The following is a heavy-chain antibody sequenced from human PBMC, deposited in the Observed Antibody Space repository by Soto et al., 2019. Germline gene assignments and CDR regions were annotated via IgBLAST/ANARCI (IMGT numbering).Heavy chain of an antibody. CDR1: GFTFSSYS. D-gene: IGHD3-3*01. Sequence: GGSLRLSCAASGFTFSSYSMNWVRQAPGKGLEWVSYISSSSTIYYADSVKGRFTISRDNAKNSLYLQMNSLRAEDTAVYYCAREKRYYDFWSGHAPLDYWGQGTLVTVSS. CDR2: ISSSSTI. V-gene: IGHV3-48*01. J-gene: IGHJ4*02. CDR3: AREKRYYDFWSGHAPLDY.